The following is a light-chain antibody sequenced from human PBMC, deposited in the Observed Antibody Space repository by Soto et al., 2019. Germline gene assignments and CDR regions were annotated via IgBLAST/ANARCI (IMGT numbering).Light chain of an antibody. CDR3: QQYNDWPIT. J-gene: IGKJ2*01. CDR1: QSVGNN. Sequence: EIVMTQSPVNVSVSPGERATLSCRASQSVGNNLAWYQQKPGQAPRLLIYGASSRATGIPARFSATGSGTEFTLTFSSLQSADFVVYYCQQYNDWPITFGQGTKLEL. CDR2: GAS. V-gene: IGKV3-15*01.